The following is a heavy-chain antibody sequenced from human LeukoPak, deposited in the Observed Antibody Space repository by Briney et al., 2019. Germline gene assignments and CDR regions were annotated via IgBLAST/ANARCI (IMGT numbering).Heavy chain of an antibody. CDR2: MNPNSGNT. D-gene: IGHD3-3*02. CDR1: GYTFTSYY. V-gene: IGHV1-8*02. CDR3: ARGPFARARYNWFDH. Sequence: ASVKVSCKASGYTFTSYYMHWVRQATGQGLEWMGWMNPNSGNTGYAQKFQGRVTMTRNTSISTAYMELSSLRSEDTAVYYCARGPFARARYNWFDHWGQGTLVTVSS. J-gene: IGHJ5*02.